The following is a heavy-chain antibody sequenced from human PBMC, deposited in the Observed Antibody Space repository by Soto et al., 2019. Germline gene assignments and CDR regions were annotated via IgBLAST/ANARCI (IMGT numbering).Heavy chain of an antibody. D-gene: IGHD3-10*01. CDR3: AKSVRGVIISPQVHFDY. CDR2: ISGSGGST. V-gene: IGHV3-23*01. Sequence: GGSLRLSCAASGFTFSSYAMSWVRQAPGKGLEWVSAISGSGGSTYYADSVKGRFTISRDNSKNTLYLQMNSLRAEDTAVYYCAKSVRGVIISPQVHFDYWGQGTLVTVSS. J-gene: IGHJ4*02. CDR1: GFTFSSYA.